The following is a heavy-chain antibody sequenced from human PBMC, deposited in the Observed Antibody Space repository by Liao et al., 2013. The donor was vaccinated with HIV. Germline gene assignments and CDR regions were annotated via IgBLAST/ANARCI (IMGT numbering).Heavy chain of an antibody. CDR3: ARDYYDSSGYYPWGGFDY. D-gene: IGHD3-22*01. CDR1: GGSLDSGYYH. CDR2: IYYSGST. V-gene: IGHV4-39*07. J-gene: IGHJ4*02. Sequence: QLQLQESGPGLVKPSETLSLTCTVSGGSLDSGYYHWGWVRQPPGKGLEWIGYIYYSGSTYYNPSLKSRVTISVDTSKNQFSLKLSSVTAADTAVYYCARDYYDSSGYYPWGGFDYWGQGTLVTVSS.